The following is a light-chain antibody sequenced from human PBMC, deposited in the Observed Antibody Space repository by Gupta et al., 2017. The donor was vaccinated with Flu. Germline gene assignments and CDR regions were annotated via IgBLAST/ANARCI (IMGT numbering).Light chain of an antibody. CDR3: SSYTSSTTWV. V-gene: IGLV2-14*01. J-gene: IGLJ3*02. Sequence: QSALTQPASVSGPPGPSITISCTGTSSDVGGYNYVSWYQQHPGEAPKFLIYEVSNRPSGVSDRFSGSKSGNTASLTISGLQAEDEADYYCSSYTSSTTWVFGGGTKLTVL. CDR1: SSDVGGYNY. CDR2: EVS.